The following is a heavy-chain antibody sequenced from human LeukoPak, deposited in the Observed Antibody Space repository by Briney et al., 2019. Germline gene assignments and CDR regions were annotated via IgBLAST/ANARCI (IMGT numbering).Heavy chain of an antibody. D-gene: IGHD6-19*01. Sequence: PSETLSLTCAVYGGSFSGYYWSWIRQPPGKGLEWIGEINHSGSTNYNPSLKSRVTISVDTSKNQFSLKLSSVTAADTAVYYCARHEWGAGTVEYGYYFDYWGQGTLVTVSS. CDR2: INHSGST. V-gene: IGHV4-34*01. J-gene: IGHJ4*02. CDR3: ARHEWGAGTVEYGYYFDY. CDR1: GGSFSGYY.